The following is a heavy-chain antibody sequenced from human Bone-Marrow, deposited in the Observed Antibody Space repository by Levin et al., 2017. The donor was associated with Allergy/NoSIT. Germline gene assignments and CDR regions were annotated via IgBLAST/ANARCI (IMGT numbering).Heavy chain of an antibody. CDR1: GFNFNYYT. CDR3: ARDNIPDWKYPHNYFDP. J-gene: IGHJ5*02. D-gene: IGHD1-7*01. Sequence: GESLKISCAGSGFNFNYYTMNWVRQAPGKGLEWVSSISSTANYIHYAVSVKGRFTVSRDNAKKSLYLQMDSLTVEDTAVYYCARDNIPDWKYPHNYFDPWGQGTLVTVSS. CDR2: ISSTANYI. V-gene: IGHV3-21*01.